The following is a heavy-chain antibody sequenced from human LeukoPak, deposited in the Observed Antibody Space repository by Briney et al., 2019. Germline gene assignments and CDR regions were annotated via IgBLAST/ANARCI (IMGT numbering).Heavy chain of an antibody. CDR3: ARDFAGPRNWFDP. V-gene: IGHV4-34*01. CDR2: INHSGST. Sequence: SETLSLTCAVYGGSFSGYYWSWIRQPPGKGLEWLGEINHSGSTNYNPSLKSRVTISVDTSKNQFSLKLSSVTAADTAVYYCARDFAGPRNWFDPWGQGTLVTVSS. J-gene: IGHJ5*02. D-gene: IGHD6-13*01. CDR1: GGSFSGYY.